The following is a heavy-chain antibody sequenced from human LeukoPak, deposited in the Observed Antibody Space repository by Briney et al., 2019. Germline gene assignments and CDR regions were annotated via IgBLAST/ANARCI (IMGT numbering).Heavy chain of an antibody. CDR1: GFTVSSNY. V-gene: IGHV3-66*01. D-gene: IGHD1-1*01. Sequence: GGSLRLSCAASGFTVSSNYMSWVRQAPGKGLEWVSVIYSGGSTYYADSVKGRFTISRDNSKNTLYLQMNSLRAEDTAVYYCARDPAGYNWNGRGYWGQGTLVTVSS. CDR2: IYSGGST. CDR3: ARDPAGYNWNGRGY. J-gene: IGHJ4*02.